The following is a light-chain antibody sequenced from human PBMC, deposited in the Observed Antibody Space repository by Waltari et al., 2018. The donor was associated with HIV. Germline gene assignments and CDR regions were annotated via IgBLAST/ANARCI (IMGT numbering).Light chain of an antibody. V-gene: IGKV1-12*01. Sequence: DIQLTPSPSLVSASVGDRVTITCRTSQSISTWLSWYQQKPGTAPPLLIFASSTLHSGIPGRFSGSGSGTNFTLSISNIQPDDFAIYHCQQAHSLPWTFGQGTKVE. CDR1: QSISTW. CDR3: QQAHSLPWT. CDR2: ASS. J-gene: IGKJ1*01.